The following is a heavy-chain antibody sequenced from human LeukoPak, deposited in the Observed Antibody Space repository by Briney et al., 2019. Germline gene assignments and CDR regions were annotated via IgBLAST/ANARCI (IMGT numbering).Heavy chain of an antibody. CDR1: GGSFSGYY. V-gene: IGHV4-34*01. CDR2: INHSGST. Sequence: PSETLSLTCAVYGGSFSGYYWSWIRQPPGKGLEWIGEINHSGSTNCNPSLKSRVTISVDTSKNQFSLKLSSVTAADTAVYYCARGLRYNWNYLRFDYWGQGTLVTVSS. J-gene: IGHJ4*02. CDR3: ARGLRYNWNYLRFDY. D-gene: IGHD1-7*01.